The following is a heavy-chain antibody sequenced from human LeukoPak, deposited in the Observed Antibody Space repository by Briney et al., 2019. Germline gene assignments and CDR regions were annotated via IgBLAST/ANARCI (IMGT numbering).Heavy chain of an antibody. D-gene: IGHD6-6*01. Sequence: ASVDVSCKASGYTFTSYGISWVRQAPGQGLEWMGWISAYNGNTNYAQKLQGRVTMTTDTSTSTAYMELRSLRSDDTAVYYCARQYTSSSVYWFDPWGQGTLVTVSS. CDR2: ISAYNGNT. CDR1: GYTFTSYG. V-gene: IGHV1-18*01. J-gene: IGHJ5*02. CDR3: ARQYTSSSVYWFDP.